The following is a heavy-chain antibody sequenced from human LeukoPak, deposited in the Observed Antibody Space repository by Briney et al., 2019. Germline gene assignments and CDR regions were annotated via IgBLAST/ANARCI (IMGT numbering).Heavy chain of an antibody. J-gene: IGHJ4*02. D-gene: IGHD1-20*01. Sequence: GGSLRLSCAASGLTFTNAWMNWVRQAPGKGLEWVGRIKSKADGETIDYAAPVKGRFTFSRDDSKNMLYLQMNSLKSEDTAVYYCSTLTSRGLSDSWGQGTLVTVSS. V-gene: IGHV3-15*07. CDR2: IKSKADGETI. CDR1: GLTFTNAW. CDR3: STLTSRGLSDS.